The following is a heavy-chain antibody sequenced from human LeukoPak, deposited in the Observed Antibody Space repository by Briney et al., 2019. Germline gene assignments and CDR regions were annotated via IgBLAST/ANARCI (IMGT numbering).Heavy chain of an antibody. CDR1: GFXFSSYW. V-gene: IGHV3-7*05. Sequence: GALRLSCAASGFXFSSYWMGWVRQAPGKGLEWVANIKQDGSEEVYVDSLKGRFTISRDNAKNSLFLQMNTLRAEDTAVYYCARDPYSSTWSYGMDVWGQGTTVTVSS. J-gene: IGHJ6*02. CDR3: ARDPYSSTWSYGMDV. D-gene: IGHD6-6*01. CDR2: IKQDGSEE.